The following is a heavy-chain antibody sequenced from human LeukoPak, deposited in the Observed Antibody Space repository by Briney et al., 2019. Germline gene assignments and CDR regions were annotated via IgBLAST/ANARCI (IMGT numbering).Heavy chain of an antibody. CDR1: GDSISGFY. Sequence: SETLSLTCTVSGDSISGFYWSWIRQPPGKGLEWIGEMHHSGATSYKPSLRSRVTISGGTSKNQFSLNLNSVTAADTAVYYCARGILGYYYFDLWGRGTLVTVSS. J-gene: IGHJ2*01. D-gene: IGHD2/OR15-2a*01. V-gene: IGHV4-34*01. CDR3: ARGILGYYYFDL. CDR2: MHHSGAT.